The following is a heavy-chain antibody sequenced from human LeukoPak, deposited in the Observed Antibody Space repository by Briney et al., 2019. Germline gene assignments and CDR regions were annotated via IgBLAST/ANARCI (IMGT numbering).Heavy chain of an antibody. J-gene: IGHJ4*02. Sequence: GASVKVSCKASGYTFTSYYMHWVRQAPGQGLEWMGIINPSGGSTSYAQKFQGRVTMTRDTSTSTVYMELSSLRSEDTAVYYCARSGGSGSYYQGPDYWGQGTLVTVSS. CDR1: GYTFTSYY. V-gene: IGHV1-46*01. CDR2: INPSGGST. D-gene: IGHD3-10*01. CDR3: ARSGGSGSYYQGPDY.